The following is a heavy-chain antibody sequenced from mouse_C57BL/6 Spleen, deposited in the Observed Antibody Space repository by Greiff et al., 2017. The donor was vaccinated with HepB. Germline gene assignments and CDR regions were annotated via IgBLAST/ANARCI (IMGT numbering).Heavy chain of an antibody. V-gene: IGHV5-12*01. CDR1: GFTFSDYY. CDR3: ARGAYYFDY. Sequence: EVQVVESGGGLVQPGGSLKLSCAASGFTFSDYYMYWVRQTPEKRLEWVAYISNGGGSTYYPDTVKGRFTISRDNAKNTLYLQMSRLKSEDTAMYYWARGAYYFDYWGQGTTLTVSS. D-gene: IGHD3-1*01. J-gene: IGHJ2*01. CDR2: ISNGGGST.